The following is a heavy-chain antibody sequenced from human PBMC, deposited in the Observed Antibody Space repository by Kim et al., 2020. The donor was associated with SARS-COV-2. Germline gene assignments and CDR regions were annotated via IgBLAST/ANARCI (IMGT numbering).Heavy chain of an antibody. Sequence: TNYAQKFQGWVTMTRDTSISTAYMELSRLRSDDTAVYYCARGGTMDAFDIWGQGTMVTVSS. J-gene: IGHJ3*02. D-gene: IGHD3-3*01. V-gene: IGHV1-2*04. CDR3: ARGGTMDAFDI. CDR2: T.